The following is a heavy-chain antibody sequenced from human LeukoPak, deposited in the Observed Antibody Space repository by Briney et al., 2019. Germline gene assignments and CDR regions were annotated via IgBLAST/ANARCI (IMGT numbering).Heavy chain of an antibody. V-gene: IGHV1-18*01. J-gene: IGHJ4*02. CDR1: GYTFTSYG. Sequence: ASVKVSCKASGYTFTSYGISWVRQAPGQGLEWMGWISAYNGNTNYAQKFQGRVTITRDTSASTAYMELSSLRSEDTAVYYCARWTDYYGSGSYYNYWGQGTLVTVSS. CDR3: ARWTDYYGSGSYYNY. D-gene: IGHD3-10*01. CDR2: ISAYNGNT.